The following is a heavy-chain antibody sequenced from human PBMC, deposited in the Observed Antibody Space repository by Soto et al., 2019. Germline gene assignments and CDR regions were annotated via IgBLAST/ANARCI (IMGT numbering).Heavy chain of an antibody. Sequence: GASVKVSCKASGYTFTSYYMHWVRQAPGQGLEWMGIINPSGGSTSYAQKFQGRVTMTRDTSTSTVYMELSSLRSEDTAVYYCARDPGTTWGYYYYGMDVWRQGTTVTVSS. D-gene: IGHD1-7*01. CDR2: INPSGGST. J-gene: IGHJ6*02. CDR3: ARDPGTTWGYYYYGMDV. CDR1: GYTFTSYY. V-gene: IGHV1-46*01.